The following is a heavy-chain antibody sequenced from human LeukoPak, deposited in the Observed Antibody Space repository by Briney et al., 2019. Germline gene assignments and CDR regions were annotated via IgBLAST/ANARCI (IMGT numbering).Heavy chain of an antibody. CDR1: GGSISNYY. V-gene: IGHV4-59*05. CDR3: ARSIWGSIISPFEP. J-gene: IGHJ5*02. CDR2: IYYNGGT. D-gene: IGHD3-10*01. Sequence: SETLSFTCTVSGGSISNYYWSWIRQPPGKGLEWIGSIYYNGGTYYTPSLKSRVTISVDTSKNQFSLKLRSVTAADTAVYYCARSIWGSIISPFEPWGQGSLVTVSS.